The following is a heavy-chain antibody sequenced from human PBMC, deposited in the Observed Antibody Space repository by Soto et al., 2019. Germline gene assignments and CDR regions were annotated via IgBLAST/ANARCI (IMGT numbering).Heavy chain of an antibody. Sequence: SETLSLTCTVSGGSISSYYWSWIRQPPGKGLEWIGYIYYSGSTNYNPSLKSRVTISVDTSKNQFSLKLSSVTAADTAVYYCARQSRSTAYYYYYMDVWGKGTTVTVSS. J-gene: IGHJ6*03. CDR2: IYYSGST. V-gene: IGHV4-59*08. CDR3: ARQSRSTAYYYYYMDV. CDR1: GGSISSYY.